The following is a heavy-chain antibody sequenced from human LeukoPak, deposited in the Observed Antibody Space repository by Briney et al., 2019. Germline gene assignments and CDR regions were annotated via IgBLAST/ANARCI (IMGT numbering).Heavy chain of an antibody. CDR3: AREPRVVVPAAMNHFDY. D-gene: IGHD2-2*01. J-gene: IGHJ4*02. Sequence: ASVKVSCTASGYTFTSYGISWVRQAPGQGLEWMGWISAYNGNTNYAQKLQGRVTMTTDTSTSTAYMELRSLRSDDTAVYYCAREPRVVVPAAMNHFDYWGQGTLVTVSS. CDR2: ISAYNGNT. CDR1: GYTFTSYG. V-gene: IGHV1-18*04.